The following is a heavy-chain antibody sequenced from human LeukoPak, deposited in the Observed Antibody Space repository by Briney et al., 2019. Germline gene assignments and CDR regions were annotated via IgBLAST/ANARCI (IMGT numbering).Heavy chain of an antibody. CDR3: XXXXXXQTTVTEGGNWFDP. V-gene: IGHV4-34*01. CDR2: INHSGST. D-gene: IGHD4-17*01. CDR1: GGSFSGYY. Sequence: NPWETLSLTCAVYGGSFSGYYWSWIRQPPGKGLEWIGEINHSGSTNYNPSLKSRVTISVDTSKNQFSLKLSSVTAADTAVYYCXXXXXXQTTVTEGGNWFDPWGQGTLVTVSS. J-gene: IGHJ5*02.